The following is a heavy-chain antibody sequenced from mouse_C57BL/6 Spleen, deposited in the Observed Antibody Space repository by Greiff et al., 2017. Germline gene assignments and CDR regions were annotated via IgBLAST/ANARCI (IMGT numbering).Heavy chain of an antibody. CDR3: TSIYYGNYGFAY. CDR2: ISSGGDYI. D-gene: IGHD2-1*01. V-gene: IGHV5-9-1*02. Sequence: EVKLVESGEGLVKPGGSLKLSCAASGFTFSSYAMSWVRQTPEKRLEWVAYISSGGDYIYYADTVKGRFTISSDNARNTLYLQMSSLKSEDTAMYYCTSIYYGNYGFAYWGQGTLVTVSA. J-gene: IGHJ3*01. CDR1: GFTFSSYA.